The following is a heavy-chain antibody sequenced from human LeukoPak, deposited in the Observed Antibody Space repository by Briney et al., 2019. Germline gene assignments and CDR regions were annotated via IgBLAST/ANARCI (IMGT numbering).Heavy chain of an antibody. D-gene: IGHD2-2*01. Sequence: KTSETLSLTCTVSSGSISSNNYYWAWIRQPPGKGLEWIGSIYYSGSTNYNPSLKSRVTISVDTSKNQFSLKLSSVTAADTAVYYCARGYCSSTSCYYIDYWGQGTLVTVSS. J-gene: IGHJ4*02. CDR3: ARGYCSSTSCYYIDY. CDR2: IYYSGST. CDR1: SGSISSNNYY. V-gene: IGHV4-39*07.